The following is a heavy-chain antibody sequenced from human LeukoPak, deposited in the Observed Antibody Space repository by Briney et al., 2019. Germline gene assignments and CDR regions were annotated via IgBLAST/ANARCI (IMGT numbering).Heavy chain of an antibody. CDR1: GFTFSSYG. CDR2: IRYDGSNK. J-gene: IGHJ4*02. D-gene: IGHD3-9*01. V-gene: IGHV3-30*02. Sequence: GGSLRLSCAASGFTFSSYGMHWVRQAPGEGLEWVAFIRYDGSNKYYADSVKGRFTISRDNSKNTLYLQMNSLRAEDTAVYYCAKDEAYYDILTGYYTSFDYWGQGTLVTVSS. CDR3: AKDEAYYDILTGYYTSFDY.